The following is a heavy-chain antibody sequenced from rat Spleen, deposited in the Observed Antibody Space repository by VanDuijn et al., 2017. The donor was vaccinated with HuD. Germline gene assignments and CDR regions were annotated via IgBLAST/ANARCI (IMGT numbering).Heavy chain of an antibody. D-gene: IGHD1-6*01. CDR3: ARSLMYTTGSFAY. J-gene: IGHJ3*01. CDR2: ITNSGGRI. CDR1: GFTFNKYW. Sequence: EVQLVESGGGLVQPGRSLKLSCVASGFTFNKYWMNWIRQAPGKGLEWVASITNSGGRIYYPDSVKGRFTISRDNAQNTLYLQMNSLRSEDTATYYCARSLMYTTGSFAYWGQGTLVTVSS. V-gene: IGHV5-31*01.